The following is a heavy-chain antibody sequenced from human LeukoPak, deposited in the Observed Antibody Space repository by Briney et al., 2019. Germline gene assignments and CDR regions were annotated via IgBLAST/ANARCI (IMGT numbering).Heavy chain of an antibody. V-gene: IGHV1-18*01. J-gene: IGHJ6*02. CDR1: DYILITYG. CDR3: ARAPMKGGDYYYGMDV. Sequence: GASVRVSCKASDYILITYGITWVRQAPGQGLEWMGWISAYNGYTNYAQNLQGRVTMTTDTSTTTAYMELRSLRSDDTAVYYCARAPMKGGDYYYGMDVWGQGTTVTVSS. D-gene: IGHD2-21*01. CDR2: ISAYNGYT.